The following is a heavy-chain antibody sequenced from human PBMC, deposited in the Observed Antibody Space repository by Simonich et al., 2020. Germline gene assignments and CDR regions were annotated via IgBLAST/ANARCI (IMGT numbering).Heavy chain of an antibody. D-gene: IGHD1-1*01. CDR3: ARVKGWKNAFDI. V-gene: IGHV4-34*01. Sequence: QVQLQPWGAGLLTPSETLSLTCAVYGGSFSGYYWSWLRQHPGKGLEWIGEINHSGSTNHNPSLKSRVTRSVDTSKNQFSLKLSSVTDADTAVYYCARVKGWKNAFDIWGQGTMVTVSS. CDR1: GGSFSGYY. J-gene: IGHJ3*02. CDR2: INHSGST.